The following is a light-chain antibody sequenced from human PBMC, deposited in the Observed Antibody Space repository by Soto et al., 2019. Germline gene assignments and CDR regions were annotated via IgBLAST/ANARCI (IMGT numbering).Light chain of an antibody. CDR1: SSNIGAGYD. J-gene: IGLJ1*01. CDR2: GNS. V-gene: IGLV1-40*01. CDR3: QSYDSSLSGYV. Sequence: QSVLTQPRSVSGAPGQRVTISCTGSSSNIGAGYDVHWYQQLPGTAPKLLIYGNSNRPSRVPDRFSGSKSGTSASLAITGLQAEDEADYYCQSYDSSLSGYVFGTGTKVTVL.